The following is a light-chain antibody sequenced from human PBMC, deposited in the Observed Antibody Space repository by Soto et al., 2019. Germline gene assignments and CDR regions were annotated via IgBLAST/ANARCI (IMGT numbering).Light chain of an antibody. J-gene: IGLJ1*01. V-gene: IGLV1-44*01. CDR3: EAWDDSLNGPG. Sequence: QSVLSQPPSASGTPGQRVTISCSGRSSNIGSNSVNWYQQLPGTAPKLLIFLNNQRPSGVPDRFSGSKSGTSASLAISGLESEDEADYFCEAWDDSLNGPGFGTGTKLTVL. CDR2: LNN. CDR1: SSNIGSNS.